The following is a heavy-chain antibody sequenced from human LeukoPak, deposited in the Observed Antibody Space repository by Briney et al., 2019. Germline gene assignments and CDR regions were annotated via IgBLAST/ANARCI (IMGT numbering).Heavy chain of an antibody. J-gene: IGHJ4*02. CDR1: GGSISSYY. Sequence: SETLSLTCTVSGGSISSYYWSWIRQPPGKGLEWIGYIYYSGSTNYNPSLKSRVTISVDTSKNQFSLKLSSVTAADTAVYYCARRGYSGYVDYWGQGTLVTVSS. D-gene: IGHD5-12*01. CDR2: IYYSGST. V-gene: IGHV4-59*12. CDR3: ARRGYSGYVDY.